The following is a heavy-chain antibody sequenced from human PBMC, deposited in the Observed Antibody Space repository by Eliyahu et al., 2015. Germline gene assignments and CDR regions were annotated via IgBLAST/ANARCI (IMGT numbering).Heavy chain of an antibody. CDR2: VNGGNGNT. V-gene: IGHV1-3*01. D-gene: IGHD3-10*01. CDR1: GYSFSTYA. Sequence: QVQLVQSGAEVKKPGASVKISCKAXGYSFSTYAINWLRQAPGQRLEWMGSVNGGNGNTRYSEKFQGRVTLTRDTSATTAYMELSDLQAEDTAVYYCARDFILWFGEGWFDPWGQGTLVTVSS. J-gene: IGHJ5*02. CDR3: ARDFILWFGEGWFDP.